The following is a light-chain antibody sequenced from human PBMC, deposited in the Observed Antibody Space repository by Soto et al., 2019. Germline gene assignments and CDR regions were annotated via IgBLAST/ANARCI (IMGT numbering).Light chain of an antibody. CDR2: GAS. J-gene: IGKJ5*01. CDR3: LQHNSYPPT. CDR1: QGISNY. Sequence: DIQMTQSPSAMSASVGVGVTITFRASQGISNYLAWFQQKPGKVPKRLIYGASSLQSGVPSRFSGTGSGTEFTLTISSLQPEDFATYYCLQHNSYPPTFGQGTRLEI. V-gene: IGKV1-17*03.